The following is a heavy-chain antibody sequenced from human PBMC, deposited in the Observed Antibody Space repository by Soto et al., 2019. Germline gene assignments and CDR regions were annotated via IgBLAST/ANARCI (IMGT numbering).Heavy chain of an antibody. Sequence: GGSLRLSCAASGFPFNSYGMHWVRQAPGKGLEWVSVIWYDGNKKYYTDSVKGRITISRDNSKNTLYLLMNSLRAVATAIYYCFCCTGYYTRTTSCAVYYDMDAWGQGTTVTVSS. J-gene: IGHJ6*02. CDR3: FCCTGYYTRTTSCAVYYDMDA. CDR2: IWYDGNKK. D-gene: IGHD2-2*01. V-gene: IGHV3-30*02. CDR1: GFPFNSYG.